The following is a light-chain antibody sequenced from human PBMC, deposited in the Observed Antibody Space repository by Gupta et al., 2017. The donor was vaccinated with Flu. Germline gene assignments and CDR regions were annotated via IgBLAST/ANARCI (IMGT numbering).Light chain of an antibody. J-gene: IGKJ3*01. CDR3: QQLNSYPPFT. CDR1: QGLNNH. V-gene: IGKV1-9*01. Sequence: DLQLTQSPSFLSASVGDRVTITCRASQGLNNHLAWYQQKPGRAPNLLIYAASTLQSGVPSRFSGSGSGTEFTLTISGLQSEDFATYYCQQLNSYPPFTFGPGTKVEVK. CDR2: AAS.